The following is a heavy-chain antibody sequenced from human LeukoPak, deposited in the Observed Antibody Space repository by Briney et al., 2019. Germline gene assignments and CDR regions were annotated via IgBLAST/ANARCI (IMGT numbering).Heavy chain of an antibody. CDR3: ARDRWRGSGWFRSRWFDP. Sequence: SETLSLTCTVSGGSISSSSYYWGWTRQPPGKGLEWIGSIYYSGSTYYNPSLKSRVTISVDTTKNQFSLKLSSVTAADTAVYYCARDRWRGSGWFRSRWFDPWGQGTLVTVSS. CDR2: IYYSGST. V-gene: IGHV4-39*07. D-gene: IGHD6-19*01. J-gene: IGHJ5*02. CDR1: GGSISSSSYY.